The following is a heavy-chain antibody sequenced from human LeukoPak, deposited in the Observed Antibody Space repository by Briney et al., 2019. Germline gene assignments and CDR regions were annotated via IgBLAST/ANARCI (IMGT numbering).Heavy chain of an antibody. Sequence: SVKVSCKASGGTFSSYAISWVRQAPGQGLEWMGGIIPIFGTANYAQKFQGRVTVTADESTSTAYMELSSLRSEDTAVYYCASSGGCSSTSCSVDYWGQGTLVTVSS. V-gene: IGHV1-69*13. CDR1: GGTFSSYA. J-gene: IGHJ4*02. D-gene: IGHD2-2*01. CDR3: ASSGGCSSTSCSVDY. CDR2: IIPIFGTA.